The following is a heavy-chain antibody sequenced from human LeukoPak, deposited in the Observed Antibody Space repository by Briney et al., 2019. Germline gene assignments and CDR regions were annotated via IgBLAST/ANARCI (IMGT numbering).Heavy chain of an antibody. CDR3: ARDETVTTREAFDI. CDR1: GGSISSGSYY. J-gene: IGHJ3*02. CDR2: IYTSGST. D-gene: IGHD4-17*01. V-gene: IGHV4-61*02. Sequence: ESGPGLVKPSQTLSLTCTVSGGSISSGSYYWSWIRQPAGKGLEWIGRIYTSGSTNYNPSLKSRVTISVDTSKNQFSLKLSSVTAADTAVYYCARDETVTTREAFDIWGQGTMVTVSS.